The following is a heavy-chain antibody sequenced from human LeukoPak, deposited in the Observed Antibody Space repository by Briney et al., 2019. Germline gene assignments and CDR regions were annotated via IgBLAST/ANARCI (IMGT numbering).Heavy chain of an antibody. CDR1: GFTFSSYS. CDR3: ARALGSVRATMIVVVPYAFDI. Sequence: GGSLRLSCAASGFTFSSYSMNWVRQAPGKGLEWVSSISSSSSYIYYADSVKGRFTISRDNAKNSLYLQMNSLRAEDTAVYYCARALGSVRATMIVVVPYAFDIWGQGTMVTVSS. D-gene: IGHD3-22*01. CDR2: ISSSSSYI. V-gene: IGHV3-21*01. J-gene: IGHJ3*02.